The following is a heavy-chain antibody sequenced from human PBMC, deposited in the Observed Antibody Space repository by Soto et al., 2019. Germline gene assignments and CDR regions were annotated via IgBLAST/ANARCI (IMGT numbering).Heavy chain of an antibody. CDR2: IWYDGSNK. Sequence: GGSLRLSCAASGFTFSSYGMHWVRQAPGKGLEWVAVIWYDGSNKYYADSVKGRFTIPRDNSKNTLYLQMNSLKTEDTAVYYCTTASSTPFDYWGQGTLVTVSS. CDR1: GFTFSSYG. V-gene: IGHV3-33*01. J-gene: IGHJ4*02. CDR3: TTASSTPFDY. D-gene: IGHD2-2*01.